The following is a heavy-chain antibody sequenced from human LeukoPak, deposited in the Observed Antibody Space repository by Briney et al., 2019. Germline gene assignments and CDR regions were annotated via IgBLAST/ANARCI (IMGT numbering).Heavy chain of an antibody. CDR2: IYRDGSS. D-gene: IGHD3-9*01. Sequence: GGSLRLSCVASGLSVSSNYMSWVRQAPGKGLEWVSVIYRDGSSYYAESVKGRFTISRDNSKNTLYIQMNSMRAEDTAVYYCARPFYDILIGYYQYFDYWGQGALVTVSS. CDR1: GLSVSSNY. J-gene: IGHJ4*02. CDR3: ARPFYDILIGYYQYFDY. V-gene: IGHV3-66*04.